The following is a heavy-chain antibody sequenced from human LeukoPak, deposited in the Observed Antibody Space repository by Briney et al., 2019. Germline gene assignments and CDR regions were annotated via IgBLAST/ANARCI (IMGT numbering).Heavy chain of an antibody. D-gene: IGHD6-19*01. Sequence: PGGSLRLSCAASGFTFSSYAMSWVRQAPGKGLERVSAISGSGGSTYYADSVKGRFTISRDNSKNTLYLQMNSLRAEDTAVYYCATSSPIAVAGTDYWGQGTLVTVSS. J-gene: IGHJ4*02. CDR3: ATSSPIAVAGTDY. CDR1: GFTFSSYA. CDR2: ISGSGGST. V-gene: IGHV3-23*01.